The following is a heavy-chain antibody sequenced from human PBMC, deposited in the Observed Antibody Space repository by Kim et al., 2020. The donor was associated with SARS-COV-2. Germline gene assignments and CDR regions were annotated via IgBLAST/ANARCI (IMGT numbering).Heavy chain of an antibody. CDR1: GFTFSSYA. CDR3: AKTELLWFGELSFFFDY. Sequence: GGSLRLSCAASGFTFSSYAMSWVRQAPGKGLEWVSAISGSGGSTYYADSVKGRFTISRDNSKNTLYLQMNSLRAEDTAVYYCAKTELLWFGELSFFFDYWGQGTLVTVSS. V-gene: IGHV3-23*01. D-gene: IGHD3-10*01. CDR2: ISGSGGST. J-gene: IGHJ4*02.